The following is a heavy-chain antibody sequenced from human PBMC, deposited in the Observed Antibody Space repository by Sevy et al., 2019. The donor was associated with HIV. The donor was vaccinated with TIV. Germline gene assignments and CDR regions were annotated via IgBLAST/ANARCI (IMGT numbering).Heavy chain of an antibody. J-gene: IGHJ5*02. Sequence: KQSQTLSLTCTVSGGSISSYYWSWIRQPPGKGLEWIGYIYYSGSTNYNPSLKSRVTISVDTSKNQFSLKLSSVTAADTAVYYCARENYYYDSSGYDGPWFDPWGQGTLVTVSS. V-gene: IGHV4-59*01. CDR3: ARENYYYDSSGYDGPWFDP. D-gene: IGHD3-22*01. CDR1: GGSISSYY. CDR2: IYYSGST.